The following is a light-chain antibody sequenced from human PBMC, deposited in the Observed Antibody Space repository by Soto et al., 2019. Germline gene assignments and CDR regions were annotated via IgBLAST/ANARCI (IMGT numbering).Light chain of an antibody. Sequence: EVVLTQSPATLSLSPGEGATPSSRASQSVKNFLAWYQQKPGQPPRLLIFDASNRATAIPARFSGSGSGTDFTLTISALEPEDVGVYYCQQRNNWPFTFGPGTKVDI. CDR3: QQRNNWPFT. V-gene: IGKV3-11*01. J-gene: IGKJ3*01. CDR1: QSVKNF. CDR2: DAS.